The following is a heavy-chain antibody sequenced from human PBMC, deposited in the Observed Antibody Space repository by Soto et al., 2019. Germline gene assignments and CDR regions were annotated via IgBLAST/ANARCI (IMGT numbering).Heavy chain of an antibody. J-gene: IGHJ4*02. CDR3: ASHRTFWPFDS. Sequence: SETLSLTCTVSGGSISSSSYSWGWIRQPPGKGPEWIGTFYYSGSTYYNPSLNSRVTISVDTTKNQFFLKLNSVTAADTAVYYCASHRTFWPFDSWGQGTVVTVSS. V-gene: IGHV4-39*01. D-gene: IGHD2-8*01. CDR2: FYYSGST. CDR1: GGSISSSSYS.